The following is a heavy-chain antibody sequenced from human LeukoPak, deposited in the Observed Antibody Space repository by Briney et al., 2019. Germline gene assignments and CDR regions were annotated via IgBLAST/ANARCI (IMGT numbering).Heavy chain of an antibody. J-gene: IGHJ3*02. CDR1: GYSFTNYW. CDR2: IYPRDSDT. Sequence: GESLKISCKGSGYSFTNYWIGRVRQMPGKRLGWMGIIYPRDSDTRYSPSFQGQVTISAGKSISTAYLQWSSLKASDTAMYYCARGYCSSTSCYGDAFDIWGQGTMVTVSS. V-gene: IGHV5-51*01. D-gene: IGHD2-2*01. CDR3: ARGYCSSTSCYGDAFDI.